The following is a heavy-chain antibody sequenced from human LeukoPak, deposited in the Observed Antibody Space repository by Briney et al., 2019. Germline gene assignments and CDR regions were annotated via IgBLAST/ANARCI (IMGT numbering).Heavy chain of an antibody. J-gene: IGHJ4*02. CDR2: ISSSSSTI. D-gene: IGHD3-22*01. CDR3: AREGSYSDSSGYYRNFDN. V-gene: IGHV3-48*04. Sequence: GWSLRLSCAASGFTFSNYDMNWVRQAPARELEGVSYISSSSSTIYYADSVKGRFTISRDNAKNSLYLQMNSLRPEDTALYYCAREGSYSDSSGYYRNFDNWGQGTLVAVSS. CDR1: GFTFSNYD.